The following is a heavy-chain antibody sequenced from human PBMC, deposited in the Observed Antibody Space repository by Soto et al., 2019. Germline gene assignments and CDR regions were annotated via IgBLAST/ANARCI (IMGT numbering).Heavy chain of an antibody. Sequence: QLHLVQSGAVVKKPGASVTVSCSASGYPVTAYYMHWVRQAPGRGLEWMGGINPATGAAKSTQTFQGMVTMTRDKSTSTVFMELSGLTSEDPAGFYCARGGGVGVAGSAAFDMWGQGTLVTVSS. D-gene: IGHD3-3*01. J-gene: IGHJ3*02. CDR3: ARGGGVGVAGSAAFDM. CDR1: GYPVTAYY. CDR2: INPATGAA. V-gene: IGHV1-2*02.